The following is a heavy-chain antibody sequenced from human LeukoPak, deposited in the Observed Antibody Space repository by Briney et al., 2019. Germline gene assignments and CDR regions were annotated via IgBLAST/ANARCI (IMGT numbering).Heavy chain of an antibody. J-gene: IGHJ4*02. V-gene: IGHV3-11*04. CDR2: ISSSGSNI. Sequence: GGSLRLSCAVSGFTFSDHYMSWIGQAPGKGLEWLSYISSSGSNIYYGDSVKGRFTISRDNTKTSLYLQMGSLRAEDTAVYYCARVSPVVVPAPDYWGQGTLVTVSS. CDR1: GFTFSDHY. CDR3: ARVSPVVVPAPDY. D-gene: IGHD2-2*01.